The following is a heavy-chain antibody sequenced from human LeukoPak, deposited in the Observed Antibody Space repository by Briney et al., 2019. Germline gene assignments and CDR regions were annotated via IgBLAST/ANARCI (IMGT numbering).Heavy chain of an antibody. CDR3: ARLRGNTMVEY. CDR2: IYNAVT. D-gene: IGHD3-10*01. Sequence: GGSLRLSCTASGFAVSNNYMSWVRQAPGKGLEWVSLIYNAVTYADSVKGRFTISRDDSKNTLNLQMNSLRADDTAVCYCARLRGNTMVEYWGQGTLVTVSS. V-gene: IGHV3-53*01. J-gene: IGHJ4*02. CDR1: GFAVSNNY.